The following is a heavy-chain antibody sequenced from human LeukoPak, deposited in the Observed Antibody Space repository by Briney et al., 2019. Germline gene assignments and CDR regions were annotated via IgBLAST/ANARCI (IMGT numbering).Heavy chain of an antibody. Sequence: ASVKVSCKASGYTFTSYAVQWVRQAPGQSLEWMGWINAGNGNTKYSQEFQGRVTITRDTSASTAYMELSSLRSEDMAVYYCAREVYYDSSGYYHPGGFDYWGQGTLVTVSS. V-gene: IGHV1-3*03. J-gene: IGHJ4*02. CDR2: INAGNGNT. D-gene: IGHD3-22*01. CDR1: GYTFTSYA. CDR3: AREVYYDSSGYYHPGGFDY.